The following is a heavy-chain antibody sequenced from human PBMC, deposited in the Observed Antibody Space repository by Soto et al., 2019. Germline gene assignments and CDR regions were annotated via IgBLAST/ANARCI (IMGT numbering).Heavy chain of an antibody. V-gene: IGHV4-59*01. CDR3: ARVRDGYSSRPDAFDI. Sequence: SETLSLTCTVSGGSISSYYWSWIRQPPGKGLEWIGYIYYSGSTNYNPSLKSRVTISVDTSKNQFSLKLSSVTAADTAVYYCARVRDGYSSRPDAFDIWGQGTMATVSS. CDR2: IYYSGST. D-gene: IGHD4-4*01. CDR1: GGSISSYY. J-gene: IGHJ3*02.